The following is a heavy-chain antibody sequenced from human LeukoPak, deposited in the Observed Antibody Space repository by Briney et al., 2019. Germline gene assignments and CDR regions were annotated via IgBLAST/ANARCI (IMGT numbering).Heavy chain of an antibody. D-gene: IGHD6-13*01. CDR3: ARGAAMSSSWYSWTGELPNWFDP. V-gene: IGHV1-2*02. CDR2: INPNSGGT. J-gene: IGHJ5*02. Sequence: ASVKVSCKASGYTFTGYYMHWVRQAPGQGLEWMGWINPNSGGTNYAQKFQGRVTMTRDTSISTAYMELSRLRSDDTAVYYCARGAAMSSSWYSWTGELPNWFDPWGQGTLVTVSS. CDR1: GYTFTGYY.